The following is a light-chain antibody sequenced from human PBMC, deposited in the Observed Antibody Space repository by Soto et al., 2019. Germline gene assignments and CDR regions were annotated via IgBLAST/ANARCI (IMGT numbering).Light chain of an antibody. CDR3: LHYNSYSEA. Sequence: PPPLSASLEERSTFPCRASQAIRSGLGWYQQKPGKAPKRLIYAASTLKSGVPSRFSGSGSGTDFTLTISSLQPEDFATYYCLHYNSYSEASGQGTKVDIK. CDR1: QAIRSG. V-gene: IGKV1-17*01. CDR2: AAS. J-gene: IGKJ1*01.